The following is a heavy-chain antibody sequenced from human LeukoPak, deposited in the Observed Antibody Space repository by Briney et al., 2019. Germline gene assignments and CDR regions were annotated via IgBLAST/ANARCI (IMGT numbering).Heavy chain of an antibody. Sequence: SETLSLTSTASGGSISSSSYYWGWIRQPPGKGLEWIGSIYYSGSTYYNPSLKSRVTISVDTSKNQFSLKLSSVTAADTAVYYCARRRGTMIVVAGLNWFDPWGQGTLVTVSS. J-gene: IGHJ5*02. CDR1: GGSISSSSYY. CDR2: IYYSGST. D-gene: IGHD3-22*01. V-gene: IGHV4-39*01. CDR3: ARRRGTMIVVAGLNWFDP.